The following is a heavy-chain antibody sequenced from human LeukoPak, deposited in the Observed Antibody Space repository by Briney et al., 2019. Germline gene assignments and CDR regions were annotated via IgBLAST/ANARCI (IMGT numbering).Heavy chain of an antibody. V-gene: IGHV1-8*01. CDR3: ARNAHVTRYFDY. CDR1: GYTFSTYD. CDR2: MNPNSGNT. D-gene: IGHD1-1*01. J-gene: IGHJ4*02. Sequence: GASVKVSCKASGYTFSTYDINWVRQATGQGLEWVGWMNPNSGNTGYAQKFQGRVTMTRNTSISTAYMELSSLRSEDTAVYYCARNAHVTRYFDYWGQGTLVTVSS.